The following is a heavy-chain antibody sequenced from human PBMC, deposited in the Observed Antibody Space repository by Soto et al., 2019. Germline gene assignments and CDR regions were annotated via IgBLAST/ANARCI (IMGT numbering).Heavy chain of an antibody. J-gene: IGHJ5*01. CDR3: AKDGHRRTGNSFDS. Sequence: GGSLRLSCAASGFKFSSYAMSWVRQAPGKGLEWVSAISGSGSSTYYADSVKGRFTISRDNSNNTLFLQMNSLRAEDTAVYYCAKDGHRRTGNSFDSWGQGILVTVSS. V-gene: IGHV3-23*01. CDR2: ISGSGSST. CDR1: GFKFSSYA. D-gene: IGHD4-4*01.